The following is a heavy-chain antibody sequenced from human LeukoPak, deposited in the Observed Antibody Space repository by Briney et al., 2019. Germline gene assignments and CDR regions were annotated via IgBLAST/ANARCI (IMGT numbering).Heavy chain of an antibody. V-gene: IGHV1-2*02. D-gene: IGHD3-10*01. CDR2: INPNSGGT. Sequence: ASVKVPCKASGYTFTSYYMHWVRQAPGQGLEWMGWINPNSGGTNYAQKFQGRVTMTRDTSISTAYMELSRLRSDDTAVYYCARRVGPKGSFFDYWGQGTLVTVSS. J-gene: IGHJ4*02. CDR3: ARRVGPKGSFFDY. CDR1: GYTFTSYY.